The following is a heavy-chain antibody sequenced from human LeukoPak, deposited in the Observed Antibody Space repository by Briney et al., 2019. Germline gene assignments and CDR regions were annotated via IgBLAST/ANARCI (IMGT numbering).Heavy chain of an antibody. CDR1: GLTFSNFW. CDR2: IKTDGSEK. V-gene: IGHV3-7*02. D-gene: IGHD1-1*01. J-gene: IGHJ4*02. Sequence: GGSLRLSCEASGLTFSNFWMSWVRQAPGKGLEWVAHIKTDGSEKYYVDSEKGRFTISRDNAKNTLYLQMNSLRDEDTAVYYCAKTDHFDSWGQGTLVTVAS. CDR3: AKTDHFDS.